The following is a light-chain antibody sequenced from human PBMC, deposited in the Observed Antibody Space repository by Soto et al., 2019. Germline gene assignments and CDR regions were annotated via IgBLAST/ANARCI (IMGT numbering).Light chain of an antibody. CDR2: AAS. V-gene: IGKV1-39*01. J-gene: IGKJ4*01. CDR3: QQSYSTPLT. CDR1: QSISSY. Sequence: DIQMTQSPSSLSAPVGDRVTITCRASQSISSYLNWYQQKPGKAPKLLIYAASSLQSGVPSRFSGSGSGTDFTLTISSLQPEDFATYYCQQSYSTPLTLGGATKVDIK.